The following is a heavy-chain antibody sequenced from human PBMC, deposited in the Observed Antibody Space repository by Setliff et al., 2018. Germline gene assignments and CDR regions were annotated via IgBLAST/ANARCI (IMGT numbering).Heavy chain of an antibody. D-gene: IGHD3-3*01. V-gene: IGHV4-39*07. CDR2: IYYSGST. CDR1: GGRISGSNHY. J-gene: IGHJ4*02. Sequence: PSETLSLTCTVSGGRISGSNHYWGWVRQPPGKGLEWIGSIYYSGSTYYNPSLKSRVTISVDTSKNQFSLKLSSVTAADTAVYYCAREERYYNFWSGYFDYWGQGTLVTVSS. CDR3: AREERYYNFWSGYFDY.